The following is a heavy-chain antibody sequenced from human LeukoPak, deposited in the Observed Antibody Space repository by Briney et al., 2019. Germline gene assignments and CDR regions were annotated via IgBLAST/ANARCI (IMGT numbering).Heavy chain of an antibody. CDR3: ARAQPTGTTTGGYYGMDV. V-gene: IGHV1-69*13. D-gene: IGHD1-1*01. Sequence: SVKVSCKASGGTFSSYAISWVRRAPGQGLEWMRGIIPIFGTANYAQKFQGRVTITADGSTSTAYMELSSLRSEDTAVYYCARAQPTGTTTGGYYGMDVWGQGTTVTVSS. CDR2: IIPIFGTA. CDR1: GGTFSSYA. J-gene: IGHJ6*02.